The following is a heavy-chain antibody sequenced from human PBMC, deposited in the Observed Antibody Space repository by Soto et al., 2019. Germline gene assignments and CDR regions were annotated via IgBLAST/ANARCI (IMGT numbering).Heavy chain of an antibody. CDR2: ISSSSSTI. Sequence: GGSLRLSCAASGFTFSSYSMNWVRQAPGKGLEWVSYISSSSSTIYYADSVKGRFTISRDNAKNSLYLQMNSLRAEDTAVYYCARDGEHDVYYYMDVWGKGTTVTVSS. D-gene: IGHD1-26*01. CDR1: GFTFSSYS. CDR3: ARDGEHDVYYYMDV. V-gene: IGHV3-48*01. J-gene: IGHJ6*03.